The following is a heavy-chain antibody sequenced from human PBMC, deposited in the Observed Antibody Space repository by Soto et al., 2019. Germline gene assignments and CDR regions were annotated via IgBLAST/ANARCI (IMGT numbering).Heavy chain of an antibody. CDR3: GRGPY. CDR2: IKTDGGEK. V-gene: IGHV3-7*05. Sequence: EVQLVESGGGLVQPGGSLRLSCAASGFTVSGSWMSWVRQAPGKGLEWVANIKTDGGEKYYVYAVTGRFTIYRGNARNSLSLQMTSPRVEETAIYYGGRGPYWGQGTLVTVSS. CDR1: GFTVSGSW. J-gene: IGHJ4*02.